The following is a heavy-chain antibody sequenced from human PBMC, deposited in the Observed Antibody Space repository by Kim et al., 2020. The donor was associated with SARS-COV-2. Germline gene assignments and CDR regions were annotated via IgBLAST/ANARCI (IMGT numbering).Heavy chain of an antibody. CDR3: AFQSSGRHFDWFFDF. Sequence: ASVKVSCKASGYTFSSYALHWLRQAPGESLEWMGWINTGNGNTKFSQKFQGRATITRDTSATTAYMHLSSLTSEDTAIYFCAFQSSGRHFDWFFDFWG. J-gene: IGHJ3*01. CDR1: GYTFSSYA. V-gene: IGHV1-3*04. D-gene: IGHD3-9*01. CDR2: INTGNGNT.